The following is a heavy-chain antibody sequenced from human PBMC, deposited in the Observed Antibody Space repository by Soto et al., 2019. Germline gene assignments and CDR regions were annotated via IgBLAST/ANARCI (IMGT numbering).Heavy chain of an antibody. Sequence: GASVNVSCKASGGTFSSYAISWARQAPGQGLEWMGGTIPIFGTANYAQKFKGRVTITADESTSTAYMELRRLRSEDTAVYYCARDKANYDILPGYYPRFRFDYWGQGTLVTVSS. CDR3: ARDKANYDILPGYYPRFRFDY. V-gene: IGHV1-69*13. CDR2: TIPIFGTA. J-gene: IGHJ4*02. D-gene: IGHD3-9*01. CDR1: GGTFSSYA.